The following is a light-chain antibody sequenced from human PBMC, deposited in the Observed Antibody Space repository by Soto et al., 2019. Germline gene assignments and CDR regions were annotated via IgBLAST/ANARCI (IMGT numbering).Light chain of an antibody. CDR2: DAS. Sequence: EIVLTQSPATLSLSPGERATVSCRASQSVSSYLAWYQQKPGQAPRLLIYDASNRATGIPARFSGSGSGTDLTLTISSPEPEDLALSYCPQRNNLPPLTFGGGTKVEIK. V-gene: IGKV3-11*01. CDR1: QSVSSY. CDR3: PQRNNLPPLT. J-gene: IGKJ4*01.